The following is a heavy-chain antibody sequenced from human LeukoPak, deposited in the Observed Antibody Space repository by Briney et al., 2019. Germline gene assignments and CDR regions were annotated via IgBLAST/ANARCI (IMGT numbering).Heavy chain of an antibody. CDR1: GYTFTTYG. CDR2: ISAYNGDT. CDR3: ARGHSESSLSFFDF. Sequence: ASAKVSCKASGYTFTTYGFNWVRQAPGQGLEWMGWISAYNGDTQYAQKLQGRVTMTTDTSTRTAYLELRSLSSDDTAVHYCARGHSESSLSFFDFWGQGTLVTVSS. J-gene: IGHJ4*02. D-gene: IGHD1-26*01. V-gene: IGHV1-18*01.